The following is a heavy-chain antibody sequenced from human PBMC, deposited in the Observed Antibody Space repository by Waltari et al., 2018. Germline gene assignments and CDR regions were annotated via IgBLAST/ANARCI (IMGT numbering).Heavy chain of an antibody. CDR3: ARGSVMAHFDY. CDR1: GYFLRSGYY. CDR2: IYQTGNT. D-gene: IGHD2-21*01. J-gene: IGHJ4*02. Sequence: QVHLQESGPGLVKASETLSLTCHVPGYFLRSGYYWGWIRQPPGKGLEWIGTIYQTGNTYYNPSLKSRVTISVGTSKTQFSLQVRSVTAADTAVYYCARGSVMAHFDYWGQGTLVTVSS. V-gene: IGHV4-38-2*02.